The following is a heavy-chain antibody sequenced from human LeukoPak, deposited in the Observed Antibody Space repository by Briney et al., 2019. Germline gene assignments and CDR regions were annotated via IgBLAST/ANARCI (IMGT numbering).Heavy chain of an antibody. CDR2: ISYDGSNK. J-gene: IGHJ4*02. CDR1: GFTSSNHA. V-gene: IGHV3-30-3*01. CDR3: AKDLPHY. Sequence: GGSLRLSCAASGFTSSNHAMHWVRQAPGKGLEWVAVISYDGSNKYYADSVKGRFTISRDNSKNTLYLQMNSLRAEDTAVYYCAKDLPHYWGQGTLVTVSS.